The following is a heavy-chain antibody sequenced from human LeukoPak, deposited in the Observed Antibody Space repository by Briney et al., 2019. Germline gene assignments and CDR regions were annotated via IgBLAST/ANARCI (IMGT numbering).Heavy chain of an antibody. CDR3: AKGGCSSTSCYTEYFQH. D-gene: IGHD2-2*02. Sequence: GGSLRLSCAASGFTFDDYAMHWVRQAPGKGLEWASGISWNSGSIGYADSVKGRFTISRDNAKNSLYLQMNSLRAEDMALYYCAKGGCSSTSCYTEYFQHWGQGTLVTVSS. V-gene: IGHV3-9*03. CDR1: GFTFDDYA. J-gene: IGHJ1*01. CDR2: ISWNSGSI.